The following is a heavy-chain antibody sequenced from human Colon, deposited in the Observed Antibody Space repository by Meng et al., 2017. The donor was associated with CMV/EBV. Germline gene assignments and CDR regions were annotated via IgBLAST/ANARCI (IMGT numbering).Heavy chain of an antibody. CDR3: ARASCGSRSCTRGDFWSGYHFDY. D-gene: IGHD3-3*01. J-gene: IGHJ4*02. CDR1: GFGVGTNH. V-gene: IGHV3-53*01. Sequence: GGSLRLSCAASGFGVGTNHMTWVRQAPGKGQEWVSVIYTGGNTYYADSVRGRFTISRDSAKNAVHLEMNDLRAEDTAIFYCARASCGSRSCTRGDFWSGYHFDYWGQGTLVTVSS. CDR2: IYTGGNT.